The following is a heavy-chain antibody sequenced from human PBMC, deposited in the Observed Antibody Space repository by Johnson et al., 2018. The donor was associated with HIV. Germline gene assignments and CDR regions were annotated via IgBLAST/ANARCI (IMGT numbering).Heavy chain of an antibody. D-gene: IGHD1-20*01. CDR2: ISGSGGST. J-gene: IGHJ3*02. V-gene: IGHV3-23*04. CDR3: ARAEGLTGRNAFDI. Sequence: MHLVESGGGLVQPGGSLRLSCAASGFTLSNHWMSWVRQAPGKGLEWVSAISGSGGSTYYADSVKGRFTISRDNSKNTFYLQMNSLRAEDTAVYYCARAEGLTGRNAFDIWGQGTMVTVSS. CDR1: GFTLSNHW.